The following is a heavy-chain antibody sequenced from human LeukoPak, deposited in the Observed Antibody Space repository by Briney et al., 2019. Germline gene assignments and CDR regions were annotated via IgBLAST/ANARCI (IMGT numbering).Heavy chain of an antibody. CDR2: IYGGGST. CDR3: ARDSSDGNYYMVV. Sequence: PGGSLRLSCAASGFTVSNNYMSWVRQAPGKGLEWVSVIYGGGSTSYADSVKGRFTISRDNSKNTLYLQMNSLRVDDTGVYYCARDSSDGNYYMVVWGKGTTVIVSS. CDR1: GFTVSNNY. D-gene: IGHD5-24*01. V-gene: IGHV3-53*01. J-gene: IGHJ6*03.